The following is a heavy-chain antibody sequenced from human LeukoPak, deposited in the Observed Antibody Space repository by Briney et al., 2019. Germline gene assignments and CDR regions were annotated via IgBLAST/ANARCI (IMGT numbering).Heavy chain of an antibody. J-gene: IGHJ2*01. V-gene: IGHV3-30*18. Sequence: PGRSLRLSCAASGFMFSDYGMHWVRQAPGKGLEWVAVISNDGSIIYYADSVKGRFTITRHNSKNTLHLQMNSLRPDDTAVYYCAKDGPYCGGITCYFRYFDLWGRGTLVTVSS. CDR1: GFMFSDYG. CDR2: ISNDGSII. D-gene: IGHD2-21*01. CDR3: AKDGPYCGGITCYFRYFDL.